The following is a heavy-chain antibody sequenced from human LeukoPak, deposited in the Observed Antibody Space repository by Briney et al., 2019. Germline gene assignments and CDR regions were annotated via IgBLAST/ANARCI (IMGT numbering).Heavy chain of an antibody. V-gene: IGHV3-64D*06. J-gene: IGHJ3*02. CDR1: GFTFSTYA. D-gene: IGHD2-2*01. CDR2: ISSNGGST. Sequence: PGGSLRLSCSASGFTFSTYAMHWVRQAPGKGLEYVSGISSNGGSTYYAGSVKGRFTISRDNSKNTLYLQMSSLRAEDTAVYFCVKGYQVLGTYDTFDIWGQGPMVTVSS. CDR3: VKGYQVLGTYDTFDI.